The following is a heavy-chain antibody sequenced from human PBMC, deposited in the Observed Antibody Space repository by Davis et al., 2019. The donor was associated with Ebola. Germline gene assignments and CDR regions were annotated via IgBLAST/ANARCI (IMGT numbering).Heavy chain of an antibody. Sequence: MPSETLSLTCTVSGGSISSSSYYWGWIRQPPGKGLEWIGSIYYSGSTYYNPSLKSRVTISVDTSKNQFSLKLGSVTAADTAVYYCARHRGRVRYYGMDVWGQGTTVTVSS. J-gene: IGHJ6*02. CDR3: ARHRGRVRYYGMDV. CDR1: GGSISSSSYY. V-gene: IGHV4-39*01. CDR2: IYYSGST. D-gene: IGHD1-1*01.